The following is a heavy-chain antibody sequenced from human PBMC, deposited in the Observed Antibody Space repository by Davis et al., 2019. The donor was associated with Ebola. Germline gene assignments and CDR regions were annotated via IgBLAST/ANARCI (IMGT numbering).Heavy chain of an antibody. V-gene: IGHV3-48*01. CDR1: GFTFSSYS. Sequence: GESLKISCAASGFTFSSYSMNWVRQAPGKGLEWVSYITSSSSTIYYADSVKGRFTISRDNAKNSLYLQMNSLRAEDTAVYYCARDRRSWRVDYWGQGTLVTVSS. CDR3: ARDRRSWRVDY. CDR2: ITSSSSTI. D-gene: IGHD3-10*01. J-gene: IGHJ4*02.